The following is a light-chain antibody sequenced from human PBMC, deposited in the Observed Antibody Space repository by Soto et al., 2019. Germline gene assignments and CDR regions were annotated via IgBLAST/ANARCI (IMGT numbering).Light chain of an antibody. Sequence: EIVLTQSPGTLSLSPGERATLSCRASQSVSSSYLAWYQQKPGQAPRLLIYDASNRAAGIPARFSGSGSGTEFTLTISSLQSEDFAVYYCQRYGSFGQGTKVDI. V-gene: IGKV3-20*01. CDR2: DAS. CDR1: QSVSSSY. J-gene: IGKJ1*01. CDR3: QRYGS.